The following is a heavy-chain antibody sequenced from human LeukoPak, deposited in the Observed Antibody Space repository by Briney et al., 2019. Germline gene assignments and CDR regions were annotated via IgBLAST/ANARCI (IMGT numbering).Heavy chain of an antibody. CDR3: ARDRHGKYYFDS. CDR1: GFTFSTDR. J-gene: IGHJ4*02. V-gene: IGHV3-48*02. D-gene: IGHD1-14*01. CDR2: ISRSGSTT. Sequence: GGSLRLSCVGSGFTFSTDRMNWVRQAPDKGLEWISYISRSGSTTYYGDSVKGRSTISRDNAKNSVFLQLNSLRDEDTAVYFCARDRHGKYYFDSWGQGALVIVSS.